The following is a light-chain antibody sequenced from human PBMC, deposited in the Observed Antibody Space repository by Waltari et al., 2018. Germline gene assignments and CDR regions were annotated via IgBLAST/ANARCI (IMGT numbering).Light chain of an antibody. CDR2: KAS. Sequence: DIQMTPSPSTLSASIGDRVTITCRASQSMNHWLAWYQQKPGEAPKVLMYKASSLESGVPSRFSGSGSGTEFTRTISSLQPDDFATYYCQQYNSYPYTFGQGTKLEIK. CDR1: QSMNHW. J-gene: IGKJ2*01. CDR3: QQYNSYPYT. V-gene: IGKV1-5*03.